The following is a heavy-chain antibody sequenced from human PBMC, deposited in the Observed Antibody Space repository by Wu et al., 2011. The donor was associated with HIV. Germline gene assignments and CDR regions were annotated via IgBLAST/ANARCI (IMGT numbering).Heavy chain of an antibody. CDR3: ARDSGWFYNWFDP. D-gene: IGHD6-19*01. Sequence: QVQLVQSGAEVKKPGSSVKVSCKASGGTFSSYGISWVRQAPGQGLEWMGGIIPMFGTAKYAQKFQGRVTITTDESTSTAYMELSSLRSDDTAVYYCARDSGWFYNWFDPWGQGTLVTVS. CDR1: GGTFSSYG. J-gene: IGHJ5*02. V-gene: IGHV1-69*05. CDR2: IIPMFGTA.